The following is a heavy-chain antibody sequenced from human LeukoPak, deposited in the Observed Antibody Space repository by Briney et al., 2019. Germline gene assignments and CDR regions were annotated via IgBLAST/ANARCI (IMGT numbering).Heavy chain of an antibody. Sequence: GESLKISCKGSGYRFTNHWIDRVRQMPGKGLEWLGTIRPGDSSVRYSPSFQGQVSISVDRSIDTAYLQWSSLKASDTAMYYCARHQNGDYSDASAFWGQGTMVSVSS. CDR1: GYRFTNHW. CDR3: ARHQNGDYSDASAF. V-gene: IGHV5-51*01. J-gene: IGHJ3*01. D-gene: IGHD2-15*01. CDR2: IRPGDSSV.